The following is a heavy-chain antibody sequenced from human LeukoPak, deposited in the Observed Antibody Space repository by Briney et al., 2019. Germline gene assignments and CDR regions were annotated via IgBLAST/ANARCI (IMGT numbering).Heavy chain of an antibody. CDR3: ARVAYGCSSTSCYGGVDY. J-gene: IGHJ4*02. Sequence: GASVKASCKASGYTFTGYYMHWVRQAPGQGLEWMGWINPNSGGTNYAQKFQGRVTMTRDTSISTAYMELSRLRSDDTAVYYCARVAYGCSSTSCYGGVDYWGQGTLVTVSS. V-gene: IGHV1-2*02. D-gene: IGHD2-2*01. CDR1: GYTFTGYY. CDR2: INPNSGGT.